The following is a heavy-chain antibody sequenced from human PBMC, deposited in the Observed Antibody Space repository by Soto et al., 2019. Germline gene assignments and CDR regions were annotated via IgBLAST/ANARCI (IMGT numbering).Heavy chain of an antibody. D-gene: IGHD6-13*01. V-gene: IGHV1-46*01. Sequence: ASVKVSCKASGYTFTSYYMHWVRQAPGQGLEWMGIINPSGGSTNYAQKFQGRVSMTRDTSTSTVYMELSSLRSEDTAVYYCARENGLTGAAAGHYGMDVWGQGTTVTVSS. J-gene: IGHJ6*02. CDR1: GYTFTSYY. CDR2: INPSGGST. CDR3: ARENGLTGAAAGHYGMDV.